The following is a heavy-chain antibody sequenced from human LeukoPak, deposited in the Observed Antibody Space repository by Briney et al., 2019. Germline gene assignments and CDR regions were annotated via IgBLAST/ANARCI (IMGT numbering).Heavy chain of an antibody. V-gene: IGHV3-7*01. Sequence: PGGSLRLSCAASGFTFSSYWMSWVRQAPGKGLEWVANIKQDGSEKYYVDSVKGRFTISRDNAKNSLYLQMNSLRAEDTAVYYCARDRRIAAAGGYYYGMDVWGQGTTVTVSS. CDR1: GFTFSSYW. CDR2: IKQDGSEK. CDR3: ARDRRIAAAGGYYYGMDV. D-gene: IGHD6-13*01. J-gene: IGHJ6*02.